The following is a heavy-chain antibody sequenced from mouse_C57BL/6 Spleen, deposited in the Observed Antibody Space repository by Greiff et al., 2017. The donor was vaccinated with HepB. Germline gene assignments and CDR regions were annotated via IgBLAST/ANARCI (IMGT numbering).Heavy chain of an antibody. J-gene: IGHJ4*01. CDR1: GFTFSSYG. Sequence: EVKLVESGGDLVKPGGSLKLSCAASGFTFSSYGMSWVRQTPDKRLEWVATISSGGSYTYYPDSVKGRFTIPRDNAKNTLYLQMSSLKSEDTAMYYCARQGGSSHYAMDYWGQGTSVTVSS. D-gene: IGHD1-1*01. CDR2: ISSGGSYT. CDR3: ARQGGSSHYAMDY. V-gene: IGHV5-6*01.